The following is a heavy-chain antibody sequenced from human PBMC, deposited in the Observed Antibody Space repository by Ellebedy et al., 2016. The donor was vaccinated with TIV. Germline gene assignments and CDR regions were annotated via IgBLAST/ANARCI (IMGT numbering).Heavy chain of an antibody. J-gene: IGHJ4*02. Sequence: GGSLRLXCAASGFTVSSNYMRWVRQAPGKGLEWVSCIYSNGDIRYADSVKGRFTISRDNSKNTLYLQMTSLRAEDTAVYYCARDYYGSWGQGTLVTVSS. CDR2: IYSNGDI. CDR1: GFTVSSNY. D-gene: IGHD3-10*01. CDR3: ARDYYGS. V-gene: IGHV3-53*01.